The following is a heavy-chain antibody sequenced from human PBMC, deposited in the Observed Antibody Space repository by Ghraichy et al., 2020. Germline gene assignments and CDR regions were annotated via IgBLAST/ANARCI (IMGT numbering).Heavy chain of an antibody. J-gene: IGHJ5*02. CDR1: GYTLTELS. D-gene: IGHD1-26*01. Sequence: ASVKVSCKVSGYTLTELSMHWVRQAPGKGLEWMGGFDPEDGETIYAQKFQGRVTMTEDTSTDTAYMELSSLRSEDTAVYYCATVGVRWELLRFDPWGQGTLVTVSS. CDR3: ATVGVRWELLRFDP. V-gene: IGHV1-24*01. CDR2: FDPEDGET.